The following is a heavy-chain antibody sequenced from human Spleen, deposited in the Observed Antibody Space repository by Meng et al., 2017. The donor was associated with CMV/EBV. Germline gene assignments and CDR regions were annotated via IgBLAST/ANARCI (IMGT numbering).Heavy chain of an antibody. Sequence: SQTLSLTCAFSGDSVSSNRPAWNWIRQSPSRGPEWLGRTYYRSEWYADYAESVKSRIIINPDTSRNNFAPHLKSVTPEDTAVYFCARDPGDRYYGMGVWGQGITVTVSS. D-gene: IGHD7-27*01. V-gene: IGHV6-1*01. J-gene: IGHJ6*02. CDR3: ARDPGDRYYGMGV. CDR1: GDSVSSNRPA. CDR2: TYYRSEWYA.